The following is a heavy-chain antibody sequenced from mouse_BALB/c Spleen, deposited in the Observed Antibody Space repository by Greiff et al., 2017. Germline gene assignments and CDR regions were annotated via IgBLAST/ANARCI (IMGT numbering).Heavy chain of an antibody. J-gene: IGHJ4*01. D-gene: IGHD2-14*01. CDR3: ARGEVRALDY. CDR2: IYPGNGDT. V-gene: IGHV1-12*01. CDR1: GYTFTSYN. Sequence: QVQLQQPGAELVKPGASVKMSCKASGYTFTSYNMHWVKQTPGQGLEWIGAIYPGNGDTSYNQKFKGKATLTADKSSSTAYMQLSSLTSEDSAVYYCARGEVRALDYWGQGTSVTVSS.